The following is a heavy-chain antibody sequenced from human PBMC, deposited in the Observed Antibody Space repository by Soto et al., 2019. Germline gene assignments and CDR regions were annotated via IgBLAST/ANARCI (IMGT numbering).Heavy chain of an antibody. Sequence: SQTLSLTCAISGDSVFSNTAAWNWIRQSPSRGLEWLGRTYFRSKWYNDYAISVKSRITINPDTSKNQFSLLLNSVTPEDTAVYYCARVSFDHFVHWFDPWGQGTLVTVSS. CDR3: ARVSFDHFVHWFDP. D-gene: IGHD3-9*01. J-gene: IGHJ5*02. V-gene: IGHV6-1*01. CDR2: TYFRSKWYN. CDR1: GDSVFSNTAA.